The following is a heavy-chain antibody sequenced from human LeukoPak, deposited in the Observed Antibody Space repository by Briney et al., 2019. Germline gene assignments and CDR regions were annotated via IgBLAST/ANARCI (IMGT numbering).Heavy chain of an antibody. J-gene: IGHJ3*02. D-gene: IGHD2-15*01. V-gene: IGHV1-2*02. CDR3: ATASGGYCSGGSCDDAFDI. Sequence: ASVNVSCEASGYTFTGYYIHWVRQAPGQGLEWMGLINPNSGGTNYAQKFQGRVTMTRDTSISTDYMELSRVRSDETAVYYCATASGGYCSGGSCDDAFDIWGQGTMVTVSS. CDR2: INPNSGGT. CDR1: GYTFTGYY.